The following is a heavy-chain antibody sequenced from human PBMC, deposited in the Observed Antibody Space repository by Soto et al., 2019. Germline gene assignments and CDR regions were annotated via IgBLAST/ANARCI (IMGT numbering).Heavy chain of an antibody. CDR1: GFTFSSYG. CDR3: ARGTRYDYIWGSYRHTPGDFDY. CDR2: IWYDGSNK. V-gene: IGHV3-33*01. J-gene: IGHJ4*02. D-gene: IGHD3-16*02. Sequence: GGSLRLSCAASGFTFSSYGMHWVRQAPGKGLEWVAVIWYDGSNKYYADSVKGRFTISRDNSKNTLYLQMNSLRAEDTAVYYCARGTRYDYIWGSYRHTPGDFDYWGQGTLVTVSS.